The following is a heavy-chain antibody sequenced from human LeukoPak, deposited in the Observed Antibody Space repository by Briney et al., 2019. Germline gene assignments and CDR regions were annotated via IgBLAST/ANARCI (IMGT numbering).Heavy chain of an antibody. D-gene: IGHD3-22*01. Sequence: PGGSLRLSCAASGFTFSSYSMNWVRQAPGNGLEWVSSISSSSSYIYYADSVKGRFTISRDNAKNSLYLQMNSLRAEDTAVYYCARDLEGGVTMIVADFQHWGQGTLVTVSS. J-gene: IGHJ1*01. CDR3: ARDLEGGVTMIVADFQH. CDR1: GFTFSSYS. CDR2: ISSSSSYI. V-gene: IGHV3-21*01.